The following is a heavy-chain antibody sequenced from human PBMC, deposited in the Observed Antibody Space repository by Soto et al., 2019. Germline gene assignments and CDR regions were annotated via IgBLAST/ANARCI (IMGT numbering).Heavy chain of an antibody. Sequence: GGSLRLSCAASGFTFSSYEMNWVRQAPGKGLEWVSYISSSGSTIYYADSVKGRFTISRDNSKNTLYLQMDSLRAEDTAVYYCAKKLQYSGSGTYYNGSIIGAFDVWGQGTMVTVSS. CDR1: GFTFSSYE. V-gene: IGHV3-48*03. CDR2: ISSSGSTI. J-gene: IGHJ3*01. D-gene: IGHD3-10*01. CDR3: AKKLQYSGSGTYYNGSIIGAFDV.